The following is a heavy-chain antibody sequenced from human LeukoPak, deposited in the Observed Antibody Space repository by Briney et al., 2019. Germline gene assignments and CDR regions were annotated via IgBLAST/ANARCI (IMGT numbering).Heavy chain of an antibody. D-gene: IGHD3-16*01. Sequence: GGSLRLSCAASGFTFSSYGMSWVRQAPGKGLEWVSGMSGSGGSTNYGDSVKGRFTISRDNSKNTLYLQMNSLRAEDTAVYYCAKDLGALTYGEGFWGQGTLVTVSS. J-gene: IGHJ4*02. CDR3: AKDLGALTYGEGF. CDR1: GFTFSSYG. V-gene: IGHV3-23*01. CDR2: MSGSGGST.